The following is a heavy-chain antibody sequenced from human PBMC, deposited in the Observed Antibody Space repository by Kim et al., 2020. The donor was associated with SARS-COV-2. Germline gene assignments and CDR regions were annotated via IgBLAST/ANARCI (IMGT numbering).Heavy chain of an antibody. D-gene: IGHD3-22*01. V-gene: IGHV3-23*01. CDR2: ISGSGGST. J-gene: IGHJ4*02. CDR3: AKTGTYFNMIVVVMYYFDY. CDR1: GFTFSSYA. Sequence: GGSLRLSCAASGFTFSSYAMSWVRQAPGKGLEWVSAISGSGGSTYYADSVKGRFTISRDNSKNTLYLQMNSLRAEDTAVYYCAKTGTYFNMIVVVMYYFDYWGQGTLVTVSS.